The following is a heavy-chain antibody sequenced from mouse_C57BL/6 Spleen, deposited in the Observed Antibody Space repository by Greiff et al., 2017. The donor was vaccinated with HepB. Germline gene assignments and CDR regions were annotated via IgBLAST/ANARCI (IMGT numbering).Heavy chain of an antibody. V-gene: IGHV14-1*01. J-gene: IGHJ3*01. CDR3: TTRGYYGPWFAY. CDR1: GFNIKDYY. D-gene: IGHD2-1*01. Sequence: EVKLMESGAELVRPGASVKLSCTASGFNIKDYYMHWVKQRPEQGLEWIGRIDPEDGETEYAPKFQGKATMTADTSSNTAYLQLSSLTSADPAVYYCTTRGYYGPWFAYWGQGTLVTVSA. CDR2: IDPEDGET.